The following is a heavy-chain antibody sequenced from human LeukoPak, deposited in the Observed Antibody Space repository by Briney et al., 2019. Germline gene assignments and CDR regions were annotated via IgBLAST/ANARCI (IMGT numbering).Heavy chain of an antibody. D-gene: IGHD3-22*01. CDR1: GYSFTSYW. CDR3: ARLGSPGHYDSSGYFDY. V-gene: IGHV5-51*01. Sequence: GESLKISCKGSGYSFTSYWIGWVRQMPGRGLEWMGIIYPGDSDTRYSPSFQGQVTTSADKSISTAYLQWSSLKASDTAMYYCARLGSPGHYDSSGYFDYWGQGTLVTVSS. J-gene: IGHJ4*02. CDR2: IYPGDSDT.